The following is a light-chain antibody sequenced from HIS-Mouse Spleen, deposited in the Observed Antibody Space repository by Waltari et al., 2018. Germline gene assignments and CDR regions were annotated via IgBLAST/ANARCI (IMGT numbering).Light chain of an antibody. J-gene: IGLJ2*01. CDR2: EDS. CDR1: ALPKKY. Sequence: SYELTQPPSVSVSPGQTAWITCSGAALPKKYAYWYQQKSGQAPVLVIYEDSKRPSGIPEIFSGSSSGTMATLTISGAQVEDEADYYCYSTDSSGNHRVFGGGTKLTVL. CDR3: YSTDSSGNHRV. V-gene: IGLV3-10*01.